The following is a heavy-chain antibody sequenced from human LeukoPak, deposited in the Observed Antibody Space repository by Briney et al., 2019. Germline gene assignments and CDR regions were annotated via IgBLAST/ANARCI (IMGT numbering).Heavy chain of an antibody. CDR3: AREWYSYGLISFDY. D-gene: IGHD5-18*01. V-gene: IGHV4-59*12. CDR1: GGSISSYY. Sequence: SETLSLTCTVSGGSISSYYWSWIRQPPGKGLEWIGYIYYSGSTNYNPSLKSRVTISVDTSKNQFSLKLSSVTAADTAVYYCAREWYSYGLISFDYWGQGTLVTVSS. J-gene: IGHJ4*02. CDR2: IYYSGST.